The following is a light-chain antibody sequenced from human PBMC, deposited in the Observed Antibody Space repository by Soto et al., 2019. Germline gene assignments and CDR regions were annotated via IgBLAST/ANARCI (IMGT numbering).Light chain of an antibody. CDR2: AAS. J-gene: IGKJ4*01. Sequence: DIQLTQAPSFLSASVVYRVSITCLASQGISRYLSWYQQKPGKAPKILIYAASTLQTGVPSRFSGSGSGTDFTLTISSLQPEDFATYYCQQLNSYPLTFGGGTKVDI. CDR3: QQLNSYPLT. CDR1: QGISRY. V-gene: IGKV1-9*01.